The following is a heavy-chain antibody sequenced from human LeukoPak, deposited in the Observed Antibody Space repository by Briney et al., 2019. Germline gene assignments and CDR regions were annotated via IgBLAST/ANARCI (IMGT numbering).Heavy chain of an antibody. J-gene: IGHJ4*02. CDR1: GGSISSYY. CDR3: ARDRGHGDYYFDY. Sequence: SETLSLTCTVSGGSISSYYWSWIRQPPGKGLEWIGYIYYSGSTNYNPSLKSRVTISVDTSKNQFSLKLSSVTAADTAVYYCARDRGHGDYYFDYWGQGTLVTVSS. V-gene: IGHV4-59*01. CDR2: IYYSGST. D-gene: IGHD4-17*01.